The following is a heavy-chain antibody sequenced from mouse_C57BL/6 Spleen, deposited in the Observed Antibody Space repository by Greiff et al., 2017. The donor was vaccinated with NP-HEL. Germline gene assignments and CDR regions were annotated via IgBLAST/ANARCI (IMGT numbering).Heavy chain of an antibody. Sequence: QVHVKQSGAELVKPGASVKISCKASGYAFSSYWMNWVKQRPGKGLEWIGQIYPGDGDTNYNGKFKGKATLTADKSSSTAYMQLSSLTSEDSAVYFCAREDELGRSFAYWGQGTLVTVSA. CDR3: AREDELGRSFAY. V-gene: IGHV1-80*01. CDR2: IYPGDGDT. CDR1: GYAFSSYW. J-gene: IGHJ3*01. D-gene: IGHD4-1*01.